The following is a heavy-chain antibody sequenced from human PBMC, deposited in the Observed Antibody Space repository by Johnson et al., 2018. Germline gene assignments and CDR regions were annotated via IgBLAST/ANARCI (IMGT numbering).Heavy chain of an antibody. CDR3: AKDRAGRYSSRWSDGFDI. CDR2: ISYDGRNK. V-gene: IGHV3-30*18. J-gene: IGHJ3*02. CDR1: GFTFNNFG. D-gene: IGHD6-13*01. Sequence: QVQLVESGGGVVQPGRSLRLSCGASGFTFNNFGMHWVRQAPGKGLEWVADISYDGRNKNYADSVKGRFAISRDNSKNTLYVQRDSLRAEDTAVYDCAKDRAGRYSSRWSDGFDIWGPGTRVTVSS.